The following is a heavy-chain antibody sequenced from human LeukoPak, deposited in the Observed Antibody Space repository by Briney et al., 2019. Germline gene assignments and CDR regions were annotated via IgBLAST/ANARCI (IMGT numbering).Heavy chain of an antibody. J-gene: IGHJ4*02. D-gene: IGHD6-25*01. Sequence: SETLSLTCTVSGGSISSSSYYWGWIRQPPGKGLEWIGSIYYSGSTYYNPSLKSRVTISVDTSKNQFSLKLSSVTAADTAVYYCARDRYQGYSSDSGFDYWGQGTLVTVSS. CDR3: ARDRYQGYSSDSGFDY. V-gene: IGHV4-39*07. CDR1: GGSISSSSYY. CDR2: IYYSGST.